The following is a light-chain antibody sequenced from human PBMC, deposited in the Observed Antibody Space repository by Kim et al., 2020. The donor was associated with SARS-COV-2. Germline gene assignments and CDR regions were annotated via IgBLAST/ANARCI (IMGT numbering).Light chain of an antibody. CDR3: QQYGIPLYT. CDR1: QSVYSSY. V-gene: IGKV3-20*01. Sequence: EIVLTQSPGTLSLSPGERATLSCRASQSVYSSYLAWYQQKPGQAPRLLIYGASSRATGIPDRFSGSGSGTDFTLTIRRLEPEDFAVYYCQQYGIPLYTIGQVTTMGI. CDR2: GAS. J-gene: IGKJ2*01.